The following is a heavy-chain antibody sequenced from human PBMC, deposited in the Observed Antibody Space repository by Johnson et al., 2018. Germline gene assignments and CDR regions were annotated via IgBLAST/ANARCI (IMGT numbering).Heavy chain of an antibody. CDR3: ARDQAKFSEALTGSGLPLDI. J-gene: IGHJ3*02. CDR2: INKDESEK. Sequence: VQLVESGGGLGQPGGSLRLSCAASGFRFRDYWMTWVRQAPGKGLEWVATINKDESEKSYVDSVKGRFLISRDNAENSLSLQMNNLTAGDTGMYFCARDQAKFSEALTGSGLPLDILGQGIMVSVSS. CDR1: GFRFRDYW. D-gene: IGHD3-9*01. V-gene: IGHV3-7*01.